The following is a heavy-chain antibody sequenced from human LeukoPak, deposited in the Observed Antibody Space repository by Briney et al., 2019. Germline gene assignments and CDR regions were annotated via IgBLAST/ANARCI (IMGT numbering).Heavy chain of an antibody. V-gene: IGHV4-4*07. CDR2: IYSSGST. D-gene: IGHD3-22*01. J-gene: IGHJ4*02. CDR3: ARGGFDYYDSSGYYSLGY. Sequence: SETLSLTCIVSGGSISSYFWSWIRQPAGKGLEWIGRIYSSGSTNYNPSLKSRVTISVDTSKNQFSLKLSSVTAADTAVYYCARGGFDYYDSSGYYSLGYWGQGTLVTVSS. CDR1: GGSISSYF.